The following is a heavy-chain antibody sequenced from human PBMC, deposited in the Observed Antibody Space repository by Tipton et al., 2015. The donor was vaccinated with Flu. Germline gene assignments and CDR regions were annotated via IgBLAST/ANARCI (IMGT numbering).Heavy chain of an antibody. Sequence: SLRLSCAGSGFTFSNYAVNWVRQAPGKGLEWVSGITGSGGSTFYADSVKGRFIISRDNSKNTMNLQMNSLRVEDTAVYYCAKEIFTTSRGTFDIWGQGTTVTVSS. J-gene: IGHJ3*02. CDR2: ITGSGGST. V-gene: IGHV3-23*01. CDR1: GFTFSNYA. D-gene: IGHD2-2*01. CDR3: AKEIFTTSRGTFDI.